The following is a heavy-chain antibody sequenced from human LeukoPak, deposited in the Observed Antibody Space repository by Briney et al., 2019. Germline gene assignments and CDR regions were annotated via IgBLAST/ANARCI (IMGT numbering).Heavy chain of an antibody. CDR3: ARAHSSSAPYYFDY. J-gene: IGHJ4*02. CDR2: IYSGGST. Sequence: GGSLRLSCAASGFTVSSNYTSWVRQAPGKGLEWVSVIYSGGSTYYADSVKGRFTISRDNSKNTLYLQMNSLRAEDTAVYYCARAHSSSAPYYFDYWGQGTLVTVSS. V-gene: IGHV3-66*01. D-gene: IGHD6-6*01. CDR1: GFTVSSNY.